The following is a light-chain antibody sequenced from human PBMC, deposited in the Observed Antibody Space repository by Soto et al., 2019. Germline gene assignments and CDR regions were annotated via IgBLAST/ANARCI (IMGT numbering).Light chain of an antibody. CDR2: DSS. J-gene: IGKJ1*01. V-gene: IGKV3-20*01. CDR3: QQYGSSPRT. CDR1: QTVSSNY. Sequence: EIVLTQSPGTLSLSPGERATLSCRASQTVSSNYLAWYQQKPGQAPRVLIYDSSSRATGIPDRFSGSGSGTDFTLTISRLEPEEFAVYYCQQYGSSPRTFGQGTKVEIK.